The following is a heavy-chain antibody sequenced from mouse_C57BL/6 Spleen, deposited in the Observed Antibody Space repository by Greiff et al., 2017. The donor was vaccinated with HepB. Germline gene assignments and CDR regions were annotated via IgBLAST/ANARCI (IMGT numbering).Heavy chain of an antibody. Sequence: QVQLQQSGPELVKPGASVKISCKASGYAFSSSWMNWVKQRPGKGLEWIGRIYPGDGDTNYNGKFKGKATLTADKSSSTAYMQLSSLTSEDSAVYFCARLGYYGSSYTYWGQGTTLTVSS. J-gene: IGHJ2*01. V-gene: IGHV1-82*01. CDR1: GYAFSSSW. D-gene: IGHD1-1*01. CDR2: IYPGDGDT. CDR3: ARLGYYGSSYTY.